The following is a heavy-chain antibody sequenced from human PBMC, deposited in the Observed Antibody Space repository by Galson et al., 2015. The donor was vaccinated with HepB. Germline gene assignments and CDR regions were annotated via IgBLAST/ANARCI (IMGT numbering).Heavy chain of an antibody. Sequence: SLRLSCAASGFTFSSYAMSWVRQAPGKGLEWVSAISGSGGSTYYADSVKGRFTISRDNSKNTLYLQMNSLRAEDTAVYYCAKGVAVADYYFDYWGQGTLVTVSS. J-gene: IGHJ4*02. CDR3: AKGVAVADYYFDY. D-gene: IGHD6-19*01. CDR1: GFTFSSYA. V-gene: IGHV3-23*01. CDR2: ISGSGGST.